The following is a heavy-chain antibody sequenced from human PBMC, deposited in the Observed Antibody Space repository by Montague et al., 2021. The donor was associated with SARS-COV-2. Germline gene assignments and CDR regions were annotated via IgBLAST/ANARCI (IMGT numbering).Heavy chain of an antibody. Sequence: CAISGDSVSSNSAAWNWIRQSPSRGLEWLGRTYYRSKWHNDYAVXVKSRITINPDTSKNQFSLQSKSVTPEDTAVYYCARGWVATIPHMDNWGQGSLVIVSS. D-gene: IGHD5-12*01. J-gene: IGHJ4*02. CDR2: TYYRSKWHN. CDR1: GDSVSSNSAA. CDR3: ARGWVATIPHMDN. V-gene: IGHV6-1*01.